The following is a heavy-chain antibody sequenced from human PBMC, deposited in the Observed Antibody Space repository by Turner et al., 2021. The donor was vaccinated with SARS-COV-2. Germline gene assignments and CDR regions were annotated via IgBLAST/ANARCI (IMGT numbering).Heavy chain of an antibody. CDR1: GFTFRSNG. V-gene: IGHV3-30*18. CDR3: AKPGYSYGYPIYYFDY. D-gene: IGHD5-18*01. J-gene: IGHJ4*02. Sequence: QVQLVESGGGVVQPGRSLRLSCAAAGFTFRSNGMHWVRQAPGKGLEWVAVIAYDGSNKYYADSVKGRFSISRDNSKNTLYLQMNSLRAEDTAVYYCAKPGYSYGYPIYYFDYWGRGTLVTVSS. CDR2: IAYDGSNK.